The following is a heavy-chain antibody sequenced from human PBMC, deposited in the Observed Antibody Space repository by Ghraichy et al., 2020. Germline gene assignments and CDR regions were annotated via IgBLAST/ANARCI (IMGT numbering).Heavy chain of an antibody. V-gene: IGHV3-23*01. D-gene: IGHD3-16*01. J-gene: IGHJ4*02. Sequence: GGSLRLSCAASGFTFNNYALSWVRQAPGKGLEWVSAVSADGGDTYYADSVRGRFTISRDNAKNTLYLQMNSLRAEDTALYYCAKEWGLTLPYDYWGQGTLVTVSS. CDR1: GFTFNNYA. CDR3: AKEWGLTLPYDY. CDR2: VSADGGDT.